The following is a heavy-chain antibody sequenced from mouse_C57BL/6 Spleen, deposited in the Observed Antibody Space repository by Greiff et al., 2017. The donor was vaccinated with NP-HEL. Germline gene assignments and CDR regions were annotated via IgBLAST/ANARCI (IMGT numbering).Heavy chain of an antibody. V-gene: IGHV1-26*01. CDR1: GYTFTDYY. CDR2: INPNNGGT. CDR3: AREITTVVAEAMDY. D-gene: IGHD1-1*01. Sequence: VQLQQSGPELVKPGASVKISCKASGYTFTDYYMNWVKQSHGKSLEWIGDINPNNGGTSYNQKFKGKATLTVDKSSSTAYMELRSLTSEDSAVYYCAREITTVVAEAMDYWGQGTSVTVSS. J-gene: IGHJ4*01.